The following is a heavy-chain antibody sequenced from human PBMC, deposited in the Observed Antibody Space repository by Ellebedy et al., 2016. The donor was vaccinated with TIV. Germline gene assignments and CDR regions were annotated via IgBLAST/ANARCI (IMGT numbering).Heavy chain of an antibody. J-gene: IGHJ2*01. Sequence: GESLKISCAAPGFTFSSYAMHWVRQAPGKGLEWVAVIWHDGSKKFYAASVKGRFTISRDNSKNTLYLEMSSLRAEDTALYYCATSFYYDSSGTKHFDLWGRGTLVSVSS. CDR2: IWHDGSKK. CDR1: GFTFSSYA. V-gene: IGHV3-33*08. D-gene: IGHD3-22*01. CDR3: ATSFYYDSSGTKHFDL.